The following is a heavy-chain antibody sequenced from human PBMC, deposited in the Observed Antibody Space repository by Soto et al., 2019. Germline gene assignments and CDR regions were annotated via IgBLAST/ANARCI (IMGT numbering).Heavy chain of an antibody. CDR2: VFYTGFT. CDR1: GASISGSYYY. CDR3: ATSQKGYNWNYFDH. V-gene: IGHV4-39*01. D-gene: IGHD1-20*01. J-gene: IGHJ4*02. Sequence: SYTLSLNCAVSGASISGSYYYWAWLRQSPGKGPEWIGSVFYTGFTSYNPSIESRVSVSVDTSKSQFSLKVSAVTAADTAVYYCATSQKGYNWNYFDHWGQGALVTVSS.